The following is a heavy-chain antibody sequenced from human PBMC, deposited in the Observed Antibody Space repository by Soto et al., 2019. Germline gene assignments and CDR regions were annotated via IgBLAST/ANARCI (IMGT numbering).Heavy chain of an antibody. J-gene: IGHJ1*01. CDR2: FDPEDGET. Sequence: ASVKVSCKVSGYTLTELSMHWVRQAPGKGLEWMGGFDPEDGETIYAQKFQGRVTMTEDTSTDTAYMELSSLRSEDTAVYYCATGYCSGGSCRSEYFQHWGQCTLVTVSS. V-gene: IGHV1-24*01. D-gene: IGHD2-15*01. CDR1: GYTLTELS. CDR3: ATGYCSGGSCRSEYFQH.